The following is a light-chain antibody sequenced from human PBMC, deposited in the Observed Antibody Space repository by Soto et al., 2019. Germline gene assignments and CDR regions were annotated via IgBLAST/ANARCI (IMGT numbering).Light chain of an antibody. CDR3: MQGTPWPPT. J-gene: IGKJ1*01. CDR1: QSVVYSDGIAY. Sequence: DVVMTQSPLSLPVTLGQSASISCRSSQSVVYSDGIAYLSWFQQRPGQSPRRLIYKASNRASGVPDRFSGSGSGTDFTLTIRRVEDEDVGVYYCMQGTPWPPTFGRGTKVEIK. CDR2: KAS. V-gene: IGKV2-30*01.